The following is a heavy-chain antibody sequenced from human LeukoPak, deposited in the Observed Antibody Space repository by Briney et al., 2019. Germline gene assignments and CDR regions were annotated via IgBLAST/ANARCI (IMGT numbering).Heavy chain of an antibody. Sequence: ASVKVSCKTSGCTFTSYYIHWVLQAPGQGLEWMAIINPSGGSTRYARKFQGRVTMTRDTSTSTVYMELSSLRSEDTAVYYCARDPRASYESSDYYYPGDYWGQGTLVTVSS. CDR1: GCTFTSYY. D-gene: IGHD3-22*01. CDR2: INPSGGST. J-gene: IGHJ4*02. V-gene: IGHV1-46*01. CDR3: ARDPRASYESSDYYYPGDY.